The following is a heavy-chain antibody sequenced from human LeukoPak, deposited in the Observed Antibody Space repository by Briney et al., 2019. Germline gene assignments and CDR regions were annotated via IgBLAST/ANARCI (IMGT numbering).Heavy chain of an antibody. CDR3: ARYGGYRAGYMDV. Sequence: PGGSLRLSCATFGFTFSSYGMTWVRQAPGKGLEWVSTISISGSTIYYADSVKGRFTISRDNAKNSLYLQMNSLRAEDTAVYYCARYGGYRAGYMDVWGKGTTVTVSS. J-gene: IGHJ6*03. CDR2: ISISGSTI. V-gene: IGHV3-48*04. D-gene: IGHD5-12*01. CDR1: GFTFSSYG.